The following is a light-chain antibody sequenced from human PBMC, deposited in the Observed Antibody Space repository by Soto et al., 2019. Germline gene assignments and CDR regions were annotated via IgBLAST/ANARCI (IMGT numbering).Light chain of an antibody. CDR3: QQSYSTPIT. Sequence: DIHVTQSPSSLSPSVGDRVTITCRTSQNINIFLNWYQQKQGRAPMXVISAASNLESGVPSRFSGRGSGTELTLTISNLQPEDFETYYCQQSYSTPITFGQGTRLEIK. V-gene: IGKV1-39*01. J-gene: IGKJ5*01. CDR1: QNINIF. CDR2: AAS.